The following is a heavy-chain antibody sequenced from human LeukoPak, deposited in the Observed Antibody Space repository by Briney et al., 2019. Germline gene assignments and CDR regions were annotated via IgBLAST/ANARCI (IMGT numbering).Heavy chain of an antibody. J-gene: IGHJ4*02. V-gene: IGHV4-39*01. CDR2: IYYSGST. CDR3: ARGGYSYGPFGY. D-gene: IGHD5-18*01. CDR1: GGSISSSSYY. Sequence: SETLSLTCTVSGGSISSSSYYWGWIRQPPGKGLEWIGSIYYSGSTYYNPSLKSRVTISVDTSKNQFSLKLSSVTAADTAVYYCARGGYSYGPFGYWGQGTLVTVSS.